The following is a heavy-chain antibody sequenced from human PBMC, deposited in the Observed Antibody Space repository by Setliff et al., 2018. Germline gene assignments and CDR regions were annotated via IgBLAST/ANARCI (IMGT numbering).Heavy chain of an antibody. CDR3: ARALGYCSRTSCYADAFDI. CDR2: MYHSGST. CDR1: GYSISSGYY. D-gene: IGHD2-2*01. Sequence: PSETLSLTCAVSGYSISSGYYWGWIRQPPGKGLEWIGSMYHSGSTYYNPSLKSRVTISVDTSKNQFSLKLNYVTAADTAVYYCARALGYCSRTSCYADAFDIWGQGTMVT. J-gene: IGHJ3*02. V-gene: IGHV4-38-2*01.